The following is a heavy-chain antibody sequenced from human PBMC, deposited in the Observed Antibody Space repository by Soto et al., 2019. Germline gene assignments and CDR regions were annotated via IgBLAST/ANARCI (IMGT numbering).Heavy chain of an antibody. V-gene: IGHV5-10-1*01. CDR3: ARQIYDCCTGPNFQYYFDS. CDR1: GYSFAGYW. CDR2: IDPSDSQT. D-gene: IGHD2-8*02. J-gene: IGHJ4*02. Sequence: GETLKISCKGSGYSFAGYWITWVRQKPGKGLEWMGRIDPSDSQTYYSPSFRGHVTISATKSITTVFLQWSSLSASDTAMYYCARQIYDCCTGPNFQYYFDSWGQGTPVTVPQ.